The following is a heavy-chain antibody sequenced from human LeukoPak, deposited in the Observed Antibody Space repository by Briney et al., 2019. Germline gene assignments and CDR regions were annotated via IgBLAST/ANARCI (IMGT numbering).Heavy chain of an antibody. CDR2: ISYDGSNK. J-gene: IGHJ5*02. CDR3: ATEDYYDSGSFDP. CDR1: GFTFSSYA. D-gene: IGHD3-22*01. Sequence: PGGSLRLSCAASGFTFSSYAMHWVRQAPGRGLEWVAVISYDGSNKYYADSVKGRFTISRDNSKNTLYLQMNSLRSEDTAVYYCATEDYYDSGSFDPWGQGTLVTVSS. V-gene: IGHV3-30*04.